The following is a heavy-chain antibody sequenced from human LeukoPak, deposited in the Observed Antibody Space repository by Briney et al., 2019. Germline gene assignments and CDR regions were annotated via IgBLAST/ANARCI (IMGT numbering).Heavy chain of an antibody. CDR3: ASRRTYLGGFDP. J-gene: IGHJ5*02. CDR1: GFTFSNYW. D-gene: IGHD3-16*01. V-gene: IGHV3-7*01. CDR2: IKQDGSEK. Sequence: PRGSLRLSCAASGFTFSNYWMSWVRQAPGKGLEWVANIKQDGSEKYYVDSVKGRFTISRDNAKNSLYLQMNSLRAEDTAVYYCASRRTYLGGFDPWGQGTLVTVSS.